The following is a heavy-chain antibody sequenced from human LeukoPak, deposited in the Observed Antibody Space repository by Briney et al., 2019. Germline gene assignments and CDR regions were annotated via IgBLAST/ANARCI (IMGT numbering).Heavy chain of an antibody. V-gene: IGHV4-4*07. J-gene: IGHJ4*02. D-gene: IGHD3-16*02. CDR1: GGSISSYY. Sequence: SETLSLTCTVSGGSISSYYWSWLRQPAGKGLEWIGRIYTSGSTNYNPSLKSRVTMSVDTSKNQFSLKLSSVTAADTAVYYCARAGDYVWGSYRFDYWGQGTLVTVSS. CDR3: ARAGDYVWGSYRFDY. CDR2: IYTSGST.